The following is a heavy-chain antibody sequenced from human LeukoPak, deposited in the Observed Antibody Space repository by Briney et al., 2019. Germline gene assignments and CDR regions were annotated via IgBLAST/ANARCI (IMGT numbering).Heavy chain of an antibody. D-gene: IGHD3-3*01. CDR3: ARGVLWSGYFYFDY. Sequence: GGSLRLSCAVSGFTFSDYYMDWVRQAPGKGLEWVGRIRNKANSYTTEYAASVKGRFTISRDDSKNSLYLQMNSLKAEDAAVYYCARGVLWSGYFYFDYWGQGTLVTVSS. CDR1: GFTFSDYY. CDR2: IRNKANSYTT. J-gene: IGHJ4*02. V-gene: IGHV3-72*01.